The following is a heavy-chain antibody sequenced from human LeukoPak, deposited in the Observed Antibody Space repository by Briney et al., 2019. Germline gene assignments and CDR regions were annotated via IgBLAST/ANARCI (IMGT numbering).Heavy chain of an antibody. J-gene: IGHJ5*02. CDR3: ARHLSSGWSRKGDRFDP. Sequence: PSETLSLTCTVSGGSISSSSYYWGWIRQPPGKGLEWIGSIYYSGSTYYNLSLKSRVAISVDTSKNQFSLKLSSVTAADTAVYYCARHLSSGWSRKGDRFDPWGQGTLVTVSS. CDR1: GGSISSSSYY. CDR2: IYYSGST. D-gene: IGHD6-19*01. V-gene: IGHV4-39*01.